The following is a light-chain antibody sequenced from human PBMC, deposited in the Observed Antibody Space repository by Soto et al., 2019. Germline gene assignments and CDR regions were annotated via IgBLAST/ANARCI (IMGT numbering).Light chain of an antibody. CDR3: QQYESLPLT. J-gene: IGKJ5*01. CDR1: QDINNN. CDR2: YAS. Sequence: IHMTHSPSSLSASVLYRVTITFQASQDINNNLIWYQQKPGKAPKLLIYYASDLETGVPSRFSGSGSGTGFTFTISSLQPEDFATYYCQQYESLPLTFGQGTRLEIK. V-gene: IGKV1-33*01.